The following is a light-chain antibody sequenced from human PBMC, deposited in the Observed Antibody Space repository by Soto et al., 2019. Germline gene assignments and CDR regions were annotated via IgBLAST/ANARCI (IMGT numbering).Light chain of an antibody. CDR2: GNN. J-gene: IGLJ2*01. CDR1: SSNVQNNY. V-gene: IGLV1-51*01. Sequence: QSVLTQPPSVSAAPGQTVTISCSGSSSNVQNNYVSWHQQLPGAAPKLLIYGNNKRPSGIPDRFSGSKSGATATLGITGLQSGDAADYYCVTWDSSLSAAVFGVGTKLTVL. CDR3: VTWDSSLSAAV.